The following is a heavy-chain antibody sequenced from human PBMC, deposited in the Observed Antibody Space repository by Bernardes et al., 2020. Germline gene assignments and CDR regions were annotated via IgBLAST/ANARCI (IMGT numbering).Heavy chain of an antibody. V-gene: IGHV4-34*01. CDR1: GGSFSGYY. Sequence: SETLSLTCAVYGGSFSGYYWSWIRQPPGKGLEWIGEINHSGSTNYNPSLKSRVTISVDTSKNQFSLKLSSVTAADTAVYYCARGGSTVTTLPFYYYYYGMDVWGQGTTVTVSS. CDR3: ARGGSTVTTLPFYYYYYGMDV. J-gene: IGHJ6*02. CDR2: INHSGST. D-gene: IGHD4-4*01.